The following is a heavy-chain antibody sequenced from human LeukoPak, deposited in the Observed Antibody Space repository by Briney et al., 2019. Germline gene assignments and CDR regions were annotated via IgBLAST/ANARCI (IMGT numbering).Heavy chain of an antibody. D-gene: IGHD6-13*01. CDR1: GGSFSDYY. J-gene: IGHJ4*02. CDR2: INHSGST. CDR3: ARVGAYSSSRYRFYYFDY. Sequence: SETLSLTCGVRGGSFSDYYWSWTRQPPGKGLEWIGEINHSGSTKYNPSLKSRVTISVDTSKNQFSLTLSSVTAADTAVYYCARVGAYSSSRYRFYYFDYWGQGTLVTVSS. V-gene: IGHV4-34*01.